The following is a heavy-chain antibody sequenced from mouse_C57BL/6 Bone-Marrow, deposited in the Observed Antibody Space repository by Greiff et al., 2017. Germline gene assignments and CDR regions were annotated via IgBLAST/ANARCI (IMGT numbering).Heavy chain of an antibody. CDR2: IDPSDSYT. Sequence: QVQLQQPGAELVMPGASVKLSCKASGYTFTSYWMHWVKQRPGQGLEWIGEIDPSDSYTNYNQKFKGKSTLTVDKSSSTAYMQLSSLTSEDSAVYYCAVYYGSSDGYFDVWGTGTTVTVSS. D-gene: IGHD1-1*01. J-gene: IGHJ1*03. CDR3: AVYYGSSDGYFDV. V-gene: IGHV1-69*01. CDR1: GYTFTSYW.